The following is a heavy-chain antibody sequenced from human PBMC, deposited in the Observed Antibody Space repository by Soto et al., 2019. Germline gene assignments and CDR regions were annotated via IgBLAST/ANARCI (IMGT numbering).Heavy chain of an antibody. Sequence: SVKVSCKASGGTFSSYAISWVRQAPVQGLEWMGGIIPIFGTANYAQKFQGRVTITADESTSTAYMELSSLRSEDTAVYYCARDRPSSSWNNWFDPWGQGTLVTVSS. V-gene: IGHV1-69*13. D-gene: IGHD6-13*01. CDR1: GGTFSSYA. CDR2: IIPIFGTA. J-gene: IGHJ5*02. CDR3: ARDRPSSSWNNWFDP.